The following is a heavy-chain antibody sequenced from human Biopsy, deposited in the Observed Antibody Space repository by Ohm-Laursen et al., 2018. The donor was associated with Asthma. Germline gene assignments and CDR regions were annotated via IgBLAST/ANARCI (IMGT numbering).Heavy chain of an antibody. CDR2: IIPIFGTA. Sequence: GSSVKVSCKASGGTFSRYAISWVRQAPGQGLEWMGGIIPIFGTANYAQKFQGRVTITADESTSTAYMELSSLRSEDTAVYYCARLNYYDSSGKYLDSWGQGTLVTVSS. CDR1: GGTFSRYA. J-gene: IGHJ4*02. V-gene: IGHV1-69*01. CDR3: ARLNYYDSSGKYLDS. D-gene: IGHD3-22*01.